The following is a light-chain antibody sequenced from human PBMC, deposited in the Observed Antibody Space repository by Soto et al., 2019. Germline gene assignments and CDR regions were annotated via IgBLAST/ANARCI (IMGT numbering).Light chain of an antibody. CDR1: QAVSSY. CDR2: DAS. V-gene: IGKV3-15*01. Sequence: EIVMTQSPAALSVSLGERVSLTCRASQAVSSYLAWYQQKPGQAPRLLISDASTRATDIPDRFSGSGSGTDFTLTISSLQSSDLEVYYCLQYSTWPPLYTFGQGTKLEI. CDR3: LQYSTWPPLYT. J-gene: IGKJ2*01.